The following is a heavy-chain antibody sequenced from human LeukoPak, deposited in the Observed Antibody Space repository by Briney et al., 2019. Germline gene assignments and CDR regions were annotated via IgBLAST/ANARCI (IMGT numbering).Heavy chain of an antibody. CDR2: IYDSGST. CDR3: ARGDYGSGSYYRFDP. CDR1: GGSIRSYY. J-gene: IGHJ5*02. Sequence: SETLSLTCTVSGGSIRSYYWSWIRQPPGKGLEWIGYIYDSGSTNYNPSLKSRVTISVDTSKNQFSLKLSSVTAADTAVYYCARGDYGSGSYYRFDPWGQGTLVTVSS. V-gene: IGHV4-59*01. D-gene: IGHD3-10*01.